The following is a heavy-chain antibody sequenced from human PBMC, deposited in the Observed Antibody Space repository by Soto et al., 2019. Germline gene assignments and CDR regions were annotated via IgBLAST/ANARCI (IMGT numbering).Heavy chain of an antibody. CDR1: GYPFTSYG. Sequence: QVQLVQSGPEVKKPGASVTVSCKTSGYPFTSYGITWVRQAPGQGPEWMGWISPYKGNTNYAQKFQGRVTMTTDTPTGTAYMDLRSVRSVDTAVYYCAARAPAFDYWGQGNPGTVSS. J-gene: IGHJ4*02. V-gene: IGHV1-18*01. CDR3: AARAPAFDY. CDR2: ISPYKGNT.